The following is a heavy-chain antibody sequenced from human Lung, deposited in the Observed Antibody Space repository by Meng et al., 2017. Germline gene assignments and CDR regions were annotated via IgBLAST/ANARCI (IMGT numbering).Heavy chain of an antibody. V-gene: IGHV4-34*01. CDR1: GGSFSDYY. Sequence: VPSTQWAQGLLQPSEPLSLTCVVCGGSFSDYYWSWIRQPPGKGLEWIGEINHSGSTNYNPSLESRATISVDTSQNNLSLKLSSVTAADSAVYYCARGPTTMAHDFDYWGQGTLVTVSS. CDR2: INHSGST. J-gene: IGHJ4*02. CDR3: ARGPTTMAHDFDY. D-gene: IGHD4-11*01.